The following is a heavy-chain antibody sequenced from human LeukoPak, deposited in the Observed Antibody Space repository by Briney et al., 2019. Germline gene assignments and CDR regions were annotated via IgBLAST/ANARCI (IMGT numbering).Heavy chain of an antibody. V-gene: IGHV4-59*01. CDR2: IYYSGST. J-gene: IGHJ6*02. CDR3: ARDVYSLYGMDV. CDR1: GGSISSYY. Sequence: SETLSLTCTVSGGSISSYYWSWIRQPPGKGLEWIGYIYYSGSTNYNPSLKSRVTISVDASKNQFSLKLSSVTAADTAVYYCARDVYSLYGMDVWGQGTTVTVSS. D-gene: IGHD2-8*01.